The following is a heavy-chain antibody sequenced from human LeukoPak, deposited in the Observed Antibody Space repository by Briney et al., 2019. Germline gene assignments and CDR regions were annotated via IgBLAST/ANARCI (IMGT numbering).Heavy chain of an antibody. CDR1: GGTFSSYA. D-gene: IGHD2-2*01. J-gene: IGHJ6*02. Sequence: SVKVSCKASGGTFSSYAISWVRQAPGQGLEWMGRIIPILGIANYTQKFQGRVTITADKSTSTAYMELSSLGSEDTAVYYCARAFGYCSSTSCRYMDVWGQGTTVTVSS. CDR2: IIPILGIA. V-gene: IGHV1-69*04. CDR3: ARAFGYCSSTSCRYMDV.